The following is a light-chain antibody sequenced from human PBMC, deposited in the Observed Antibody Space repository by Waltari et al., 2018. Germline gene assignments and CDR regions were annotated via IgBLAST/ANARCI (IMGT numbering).Light chain of an antibody. V-gene: IGKV1-39*01. CDR1: PGISSY. CDR2: AAS. CDR3: QQSYSQTRT. Sequence: DIQMTQPPFSLSAPVGDRVTITCRASPGISSYLNWYQQKPGKAPKLLIYAASSLQSGIPSRFSGSGSGRDFTLSISSLQPEDFATYCCQQSYSQTRTFGQGTKVEIK. J-gene: IGKJ1*01.